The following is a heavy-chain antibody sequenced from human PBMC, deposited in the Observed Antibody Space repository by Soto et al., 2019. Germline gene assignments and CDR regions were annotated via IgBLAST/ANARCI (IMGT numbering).Heavy chain of an antibody. CDR2: IIPIFGTA. CDR3: ASHPVGYCSGGSCYWFDP. J-gene: IGHJ5*02. Sequence: QVQLVQSGAEVKKPGSSVKVSCKASGGTFSSYAISWVRQAPGQGLEWMGGIIPIFGTANYAQKFQGRVTITADESTSKGDMERSSLRSEDTAVYYWASHPVGYCSGGSCYWFDPWGQGTLVTVSS. D-gene: IGHD2-15*01. V-gene: IGHV1-69*12. CDR1: GGTFSSYA.